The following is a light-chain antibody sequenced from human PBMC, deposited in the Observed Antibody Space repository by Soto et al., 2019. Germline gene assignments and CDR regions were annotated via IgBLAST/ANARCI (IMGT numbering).Light chain of an antibody. J-gene: IGLJ1*01. CDR1: SSNIGINT. V-gene: IGLV1-44*01. Sequence: QSVLTQPHSASGTPGQRVTISCSGSSSNIGINTVNWYQQVTGTAPKLLIYTDNQRPSGVPDRFSGSKSGTSASLAISGLQSEDAADYYCAAWDDSRNGFYFFGNGTEVT. CDR3: AAWDDSRNGFYF. CDR2: TDN.